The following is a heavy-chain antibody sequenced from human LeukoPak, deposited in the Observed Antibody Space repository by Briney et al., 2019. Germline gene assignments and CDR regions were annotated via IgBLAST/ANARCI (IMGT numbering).Heavy chain of an antibody. CDR2: IRSKANSYAT. J-gene: IGHJ4*02. Sequence: PGGSLRLSCAASGFSFSDSAMDWVRQASGKGLEWVGRIRSKANSYATTHAASVKGRFTISRDDSTNTVYLQMNSLKAEDTAAYYCTRLLAEGSWGQGTLVTVSS. CDR1: GFSFSDSA. V-gene: IGHV3-73*01. CDR3: TRLLAEGS.